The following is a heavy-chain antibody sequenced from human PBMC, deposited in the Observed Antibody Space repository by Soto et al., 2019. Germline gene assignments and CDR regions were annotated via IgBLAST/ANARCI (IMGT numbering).Heavy chain of an antibody. CDR2: ISYDGSNK. D-gene: IGHD6-13*01. CDR1: GFTFSSYG. Sequence: GGSLRLSCAASGFTFSSYGMHWVRQAPGKGLEWVAVISYDGSNKYYADSVKGRFTISRDNSKNTLYLQMNSLRAEDTAVYYCAKDLLSSSWYPVDYWGQGTLVTVSS. J-gene: IGHJ4*02. CDR3: AKDLLSSSWYPVDY. V-gene: IGHV3-30*18.